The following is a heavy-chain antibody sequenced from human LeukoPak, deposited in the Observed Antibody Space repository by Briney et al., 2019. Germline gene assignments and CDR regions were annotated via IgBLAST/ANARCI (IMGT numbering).Heavy chain of an antibody. CDR3: ARGRITMVRGVMGQYYFDY. Sequence: SGTLSVTCPDSGYSLSSGYYWGWVRQPPGKGLEWIGSIYHSGSTYYNPSLKSRVTISVDTSKNQFSLKLSSVIAADTAVYYGARGRITMVRGVMGQYYFDYWGQGTLVTVFS. D-gene: IGHD3-10*01. CDR1: GYSLSSGYY. CDR2: IYHSGST. V-gene: IGHV4-38-2*02. J-gene: IGHJ4*02.